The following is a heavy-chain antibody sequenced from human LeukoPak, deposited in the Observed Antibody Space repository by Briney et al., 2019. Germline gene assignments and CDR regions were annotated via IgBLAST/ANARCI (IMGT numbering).Heavy chain of an antibody. J-gene: IGHJ4*02. CDR1: GFTFTSYW. D-gene: IGHD6-19*01. CDR3: AGSGWQVYFDY. V-gene: IGHV3-7*01. CDR2: IKQDGSER. Sequence: GGSLRLSCAASGFTFTSYWMNWVRQAPGKGLEWVANIKQDGSERYYADSVKGRFTISRDNAKNSLYLQMNSLRAEDTGVYYCAGSGWQVYFDYWGQGTLVTVSS.